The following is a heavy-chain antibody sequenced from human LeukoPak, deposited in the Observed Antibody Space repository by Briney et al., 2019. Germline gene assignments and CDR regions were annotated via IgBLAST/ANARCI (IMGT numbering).Heavy chain of an antibody. CDR3: AKAKGKWLRSGDFDY. V-gene: IGHV3-53*01. CDR2: IYSGGST. J-gene: IGHJ4*02. D-gene: IGHD5-12*01. CDR1: GFTVSSNY. Sequence: GGSLRLSCAASGFTVSSNYMSWVRQAPGKGLEWVSVIYSGGSTYYADSVKGRFTISRDNSKNTLYLQMNSLRAEDTAVYYCAKAKGKWLRSGDFDYWGQGTLVTVSS.